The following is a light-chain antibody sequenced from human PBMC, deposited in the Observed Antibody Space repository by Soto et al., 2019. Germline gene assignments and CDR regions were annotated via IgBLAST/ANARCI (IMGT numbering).Light chain of an antibody. V-gene: IGLV2-14*01. CDR3: ISYTKTNTWL. Sequence: QSALIQPASVSGSPGQSITISCTGTRSDIGTYNYVSWYQHHPDKAPKLIIYKVSDRPSGVSDRFSGSKSGNTASLTISGLQAEDDADYYCISYTKTNTWLFGGGTKLTVL. CDR2: KVS. J-gene: IGLJ3*02. CDR1: RSDIGTYNY.